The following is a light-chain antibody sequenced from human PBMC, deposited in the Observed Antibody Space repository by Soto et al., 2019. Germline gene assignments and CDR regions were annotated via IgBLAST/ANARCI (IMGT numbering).Light chain of an antibody. CDR1: QGISNY. Sequence: DVQMTQSPSSLSASVGDRVTITCRASQGISNYLAWYQQKPGKVPERLIYGASTLQSGVPSRFSGSGSGTDFTLPISGLQPEDVATYYCQKYNSASLTFGGGTKVEIK. V-gene: IGKV1-27*01. J-gene: IGKJ4*01. CDR3: QKYNSASLT. CDR2: GAS.